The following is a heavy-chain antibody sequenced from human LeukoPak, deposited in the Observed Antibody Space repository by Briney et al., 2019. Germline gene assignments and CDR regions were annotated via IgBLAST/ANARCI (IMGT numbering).Heavy chain of an antibody. CDR1: GFTFGDYA. CDR2: IRSKAYGGTT. CDR3: TGLRVVLLWRLFEP. J-gene: IGHJ5*02. D-gene: IGHD3-10*01. Sequence: GGSLRLSCTASGFTFGDYAMSWFRQAPGKGLEWVGFIRSKAYGGTTEYAASVKGRFTISRDDSKSIAYLQMNSLKTEDTAVYYCTGLRVVLLWRLFEPWGPGTLVTVSS. V-gene: IGHV3-49*03.